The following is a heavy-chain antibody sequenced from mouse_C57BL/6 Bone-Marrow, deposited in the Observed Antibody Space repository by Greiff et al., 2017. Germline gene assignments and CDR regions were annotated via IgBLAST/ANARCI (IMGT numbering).Heavy chain of an antibody. D-gene: IGHD2-3*01. J-gene: IGHJ4*01. Sequence: EVQLVESGGGLVQPGGSLKLSCAASGFTFSDYYMYWVRQTPEKRLEWVAYISNGGGSTYYPDTVKGRFTISRDNAKNTLYLQMSRLQSEDTAMYYCARALDGYYVYYAMDYWGQGTSVTVSS. CDR2: ISNGGGST. V-gene: IGHV5-12*01. CDR3: ARALDGYYVYYAMDY. CDR1: GFTFSDYY.